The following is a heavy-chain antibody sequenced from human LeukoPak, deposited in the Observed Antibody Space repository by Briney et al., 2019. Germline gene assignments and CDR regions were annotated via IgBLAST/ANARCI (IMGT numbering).Heavy chain of an antibody. CDR1: GFPFSSYW. D-gene: IGHD2-21*01. Sequence: GGSLRLSCAASGFPFSSYWMNWVRQAPGKGLEWVSSISSSSSYIYYADSVKGRFTISRDNAKNSLYLQMNSLRAEDTAVYYCAREVENSYCGGDCYFSLWGQGTLVTVSS. CDR2: ISSSSSYI. J-gene: IGHJ4*02. CDR3: AREVENSYCGGDCYFSL. V-gene: IGHV3-21*01.